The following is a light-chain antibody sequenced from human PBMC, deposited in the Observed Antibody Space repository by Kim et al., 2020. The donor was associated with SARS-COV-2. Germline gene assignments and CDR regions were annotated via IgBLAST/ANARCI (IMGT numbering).Light chain of an antibody. V-gene: IGLV2-8*01. CDR3: SSYAGNKRLV. CDR1: SSDVGGYNH. J-gene: IGLJ3*02. CDR2: EVI. Sequence: QSALTQPPSASGSPGQSVTISCTGTSSDVGGYNHTSWYQQHPGKAPKLLIYEVIKRPSGVPDRFSGSKSGNTASLTVSGLQAEDEADYYCSSYAGNKRLVFGEGTKLTVL.